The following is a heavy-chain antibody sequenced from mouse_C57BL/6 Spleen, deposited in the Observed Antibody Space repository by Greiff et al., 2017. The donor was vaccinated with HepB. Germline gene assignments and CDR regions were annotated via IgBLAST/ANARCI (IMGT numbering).Heavy chain of an antibody. Sequence: VQLQQSGAELVMPGASVKLSCKASGYTFTSYWMHWVKQRPGQGLEWIGEIDPSDSYTNYNQKFKGKSTLTVDKSSSTAYMQLSSLTSEDSAVYYCARRDWYYAMDYWGQGTSVTVSS. CDR1: GYTFTSYW. CDR2: IDPSDSYT. CDR3: ARRDWYYAMDY. V-gene: IGHV1-69*01. J-gene: IGHJ4*01.